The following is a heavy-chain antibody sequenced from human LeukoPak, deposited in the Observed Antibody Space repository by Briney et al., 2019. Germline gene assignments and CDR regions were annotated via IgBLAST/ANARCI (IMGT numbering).Heavy chain of an antibody. D-gene: IGHD2-2*01. CDR3: ARTLPAAGRSYYYGMDV. CDR2: INPSGGST. V-gene: IGHV1-46*01. CDR1: GYTFTSYY. J-gene: IGHJ6*02. Sequence: GASVKVSCKASGYTFTSYYMHWVRQAPGQGLEWMGIINPSGGSTSYAQKFQGRVTMTRDTSTSTVYMELSSLRSEDTAVYYCARTLPAAGRSYYYGMDVWGLGTTVTVSS.